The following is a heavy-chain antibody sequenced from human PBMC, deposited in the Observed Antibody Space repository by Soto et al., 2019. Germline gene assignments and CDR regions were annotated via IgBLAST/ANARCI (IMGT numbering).Heavy chain of an antibody. CDR1: GVSLSTSGVG. D-gene: IGHD5-12*01. CDR3: AHDNSVYEPRFDS. V-gene: IGHV2-5*02. Sequence: QITLKESGPTLVKPTQTLTLTCTCSGVSLSTSGVGVGLIRQPPGKALEWLALIYWDDDKRYSPSLTCRLTITKDTSKSQVVLTMTNMDTVDTATYYFAHDNSVYEPRFDSCGQGTLVTVSS. J-gene: IGHJ4*02. CDR2: IYWDDDK.